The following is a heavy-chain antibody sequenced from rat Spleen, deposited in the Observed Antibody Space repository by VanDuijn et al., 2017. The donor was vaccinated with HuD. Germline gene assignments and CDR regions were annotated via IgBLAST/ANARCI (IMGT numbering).Heavy chain of an antibody. Sequence: EVQLMESGGGLVQPGRSMKLSCAALGFTFSNYYMAWVRQAPTKGLEWVASISTGGGSTYYRDSVKGRFTISRDNAKSTLYLQMDSLRSEATATYYCARQSYYYDGSYYYYFDYWGQGVMVTVSS. CDR1: GFTFSNYY. CDR2: ISTGGGST. V-gene: IGHV5-25*01. CDR3: ARQSYYYDGSYYYYFDY. D-gene: IGHD1-12*02. J-gene: IGHJ2*01.